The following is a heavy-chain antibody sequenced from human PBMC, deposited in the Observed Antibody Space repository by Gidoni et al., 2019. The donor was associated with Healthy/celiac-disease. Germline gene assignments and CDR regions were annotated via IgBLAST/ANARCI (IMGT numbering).Heavy chain of an antibody. Sequence: QVQLVESGGGVVQPGRSLRLSCAASGFTFSSYAMHWVRQAPGKGLEWVAVISYDGSNKYYADSVKGRFTISRDNSKNTLYLQMNSLRAEDTAVYYCARGGIAVAQGMDVWGQGTTVTVSS. CDR2: ISYDGSNK. V-gene: IGHV3-30*01. J-gene: IGHJ6*02. CDR3: ARGGIAVAQGMDV. D-gene: IGHD6-19*01. CDR1: GFTFSSYA.